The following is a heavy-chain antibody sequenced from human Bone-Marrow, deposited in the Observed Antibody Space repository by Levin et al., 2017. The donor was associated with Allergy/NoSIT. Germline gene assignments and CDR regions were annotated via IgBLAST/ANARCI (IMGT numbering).Heavy chain of an antibody. CDR3: ARADSSGYYWPLFDY. CDR1: GGSISSGGYS. J-gene: IGHJ4*02. CDR2: IYHSGST. D-gene: IGHD3-22*01. Sequence: PSQTLSLTCAVSGGSISSGGYSWSWIRQPPGKALEWIGYIYHSGSTYYNPSLKSRVTISVDRSKNQFSLKLSSVTAADTAVYYCARADSSGYYWPLFDYWGKGTLVTVSS. V-gene: IGHV4-30-2*01.